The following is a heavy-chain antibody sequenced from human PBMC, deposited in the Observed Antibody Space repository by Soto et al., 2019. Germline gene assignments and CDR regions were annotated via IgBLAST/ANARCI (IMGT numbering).Heavy chain of an antibody. D-gene: IGHD3-22*01. CDR3: AAGERYYDSSGYYYYYYGMDV. Sequence: ASVKVSCKASGFTFTSSAVQWVRQARGQRLEWIGWIVGGSGNTNYAQKFQERVTITRDMSTSTAYMELSSLRSEDTAVYYCAAGERYYDSSGYYYYYYGMDVWGQGTTVTVSS. CDR1: GFTFTSSA. CDR2: IVGGSGNT. V-gene: IGHV1-58*01. J-gene: IGHJ6*02.